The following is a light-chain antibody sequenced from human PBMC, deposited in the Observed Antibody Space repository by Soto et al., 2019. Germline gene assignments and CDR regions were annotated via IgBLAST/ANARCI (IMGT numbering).Light chain of an antibody. V-gene: IGKV3-11*01. CDR2: DAS. Sequence: EIVLTQSPATLSLSPGERATLSCRASQSVSSYLAWYQQKPGQAPRLLIYDASTRATGIPARFSGSGSGTAFTLTISSLEPADFAVYYCQQRSNWPPYTFGQGTKLEIK. CDR3: QQRSNWPPYT. CDR1: QSVSSY. J-gene: IGKJ2*01.